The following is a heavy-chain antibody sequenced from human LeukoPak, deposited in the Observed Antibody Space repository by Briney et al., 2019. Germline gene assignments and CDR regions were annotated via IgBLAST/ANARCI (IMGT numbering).Heavy chain of an antibody. D-gene: IGHD5-24*01. CDR1: GGSISYYY. J-gene: IGHJ4*02. V-gene: IGHV4-4*07. CDR3: ARGQLPRDGYNYDY. Sequence: SETLSLTCTVSGGSISYYYWNWIRQPAGKGLEWIGRIYTSGSSNYNPSLKSRVTISVDTSKNQFSLKLNSVTAADTAVYYCARGQLPRDGYNYDYWGQGTLVTVSS. CDR2: IYTSGSS.